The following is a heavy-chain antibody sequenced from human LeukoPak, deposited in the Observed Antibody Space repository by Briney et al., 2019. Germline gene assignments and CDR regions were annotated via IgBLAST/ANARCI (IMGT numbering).Heavy chain of an antibody. Sequence: GGSLRLSCAASGFTFSSYSMNWVRQAPGKGLEWVSYISSSSSTIYYADSVKGRFTISRDNAKNSLYLQMTSLRAEDTAVYYCAREIARIVSDYYYGMDVWGQGTTVTVSS. CDR2: ISSSSSTI. V-gene: IGHV3-48*04. D-gene: IGHD1-26*01. CDR3: AREIARIVSDYYYGMDV. J-gene: IGHJ6*02. CDR1: GFTFSSYS.